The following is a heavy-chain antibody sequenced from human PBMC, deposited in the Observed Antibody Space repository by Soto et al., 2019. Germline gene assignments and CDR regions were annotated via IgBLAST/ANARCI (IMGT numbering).Heavy chain of an antibody. Sequence: QVPLVQSGAEVKKPGSSVKVSCKASGGTFSSYAISWVRQAPGQGLEWMGGIIPIFGTANYAQKFQGRVTITADESTSTAYMELSSLRSEDTAVYYCARGGVNYDILTGHNWFDPWGQGTLVTVSS. CDR1: GGTFSSYA. V-gene: IGHV1-69*01. D-gene: IGHD3-9*01. J-gene: IGHJ5*02. CDR3: ARGGVNYDILTGHNWFDP. CDR2: IIPIFGTA.